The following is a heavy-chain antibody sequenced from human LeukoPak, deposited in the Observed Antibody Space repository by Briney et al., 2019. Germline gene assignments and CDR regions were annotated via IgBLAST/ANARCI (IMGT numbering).Heavy chain of an antibody. CDR1: GGSFSGYY. D-gene: IGHD3-3*01. CDR3: ARGGDFWSGYYRSYYFDY. J-gene: IGHJ4*02. Sequence: PSETLSLTRAVYGGSFSGYYWSWIRQPPGKGLEWIGEINHSGSTNYNPSLKSRVTISVDTSKNQFSLKLSSVTAADTAVYYCARGGDFWSGYYRSYYFDYWGQGTLVTVSS. V-gene: IGHV4-34*01. CDR2: INHSGST.